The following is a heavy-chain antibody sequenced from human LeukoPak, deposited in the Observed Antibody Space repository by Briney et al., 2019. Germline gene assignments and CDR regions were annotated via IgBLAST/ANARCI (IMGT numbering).Heavy chain of an antibody. CDR1: GFTFSKYG. J-gene: IGHJ6*03. CDR2: IRYDESNT. V-gene: IGHV3-30*02. Sequence: PGGSLRLSCVASGFTFSKYGIHWVRQAPAKGLEWVAFIRYDESNTYYVDSVKGRFTVSRDNSKNTLYLQMHSLRVEDTAVYYCAKDAGYRENYYHYYYLDVWGKGTTVTVSS. D-gene: IGHD5-24*01. CDR3: AKDAGYRENYYHYYYLDV.